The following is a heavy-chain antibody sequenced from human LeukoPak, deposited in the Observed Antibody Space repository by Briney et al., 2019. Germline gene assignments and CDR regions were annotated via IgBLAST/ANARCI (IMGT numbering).Heavy chain of an antibody. D-gene: IGHD5-12*01. V-gene: IGHV3-7*01. Sequence: PGGSLRLSCAASGLTFSSYWMTWVRQAPGKGLEWVANIKLDGTEKYYVDSVKGRFTISRDNAKNSLDLQMNSLRVEDTAVYYCARDLGLSGYDLLDYWGQETMVTVSS. J-gene: IGHJ4*02. CDR3: ARDLGLSGYDLLDY. CDR1: GLTFSSYW. CDR2: IKLDGTEK.